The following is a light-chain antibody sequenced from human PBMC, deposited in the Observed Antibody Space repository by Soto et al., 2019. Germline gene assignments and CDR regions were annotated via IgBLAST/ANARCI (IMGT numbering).Light chain of an antibody. CDR1: QTVTSNY. CDR3: QQYRSLPVT. Sequence: EVVLTQSPGTLSLSPGERATLSCRASQTVTSNYLAWYQQKPGQAPRLLIYGASSRATGIPHRFSGSGSGTDFTLTISRLEPEDFAVYYCQQYRSLPVTFGQGTKLEIK. V-gene: IGKV3-20*01. J-gene: IGKJ2*01. CDR2: GAS.